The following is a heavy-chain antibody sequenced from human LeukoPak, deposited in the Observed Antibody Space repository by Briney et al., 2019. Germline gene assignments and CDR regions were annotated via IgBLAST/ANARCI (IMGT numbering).Heavy chain of an antibody. CDR2: INHSGST. D-gene: IGHD5-18*01. CDR1: GGSFSGYY. V-gene: IGHV4-34*01. CDR3: ARGGRYSYGYQDY. J-gene: IGHJ4*02. Sequence: PSETLSLTCAVYGGSFSGYYWSWIRQPPGKGLEWIGEINHSGSTNYNPSLKSRVTISVDTSKNQFSLKLSSVTAADTAVYYCARGGRYSYGYQDYWGQGTLVTVSS.